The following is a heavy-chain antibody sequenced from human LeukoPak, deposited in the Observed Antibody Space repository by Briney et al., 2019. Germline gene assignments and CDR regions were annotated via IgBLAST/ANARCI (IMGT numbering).Heavy chain of an antibody. V-gene: IGHV1-69*05. Sequence: ASVKVSCKASGGTFSSYAISWVRQAPGQGLEWMGGIIPIFGTANYAQKFQGRVTITTDESTSTAYMELSSLRSEDTAVYYCAGGRDGYNSPGYYFDYWGQGTLVTVSS. D-gene: IGHD5-24*01. CDR1: GGTFSSYA. J-gene: IGHJ4*02. CDR3: AGGRDGYNSPGYYFDY. CDR2: IIPIFGTA.